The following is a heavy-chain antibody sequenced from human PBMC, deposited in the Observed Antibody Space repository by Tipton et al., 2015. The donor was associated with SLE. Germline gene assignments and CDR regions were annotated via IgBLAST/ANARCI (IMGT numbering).Heavy chain of an antibody. J-gene: IGHJ4*02. CDR1: GYSISSGYY. CDR2: IYHSGST. Sequence: TLSLTCAVSGYSISSGYYWGWIRQPPGKGLEWIGSIYHSGSTYYNPSLKSRVTISVDTSNNQFSLKLSSVTAAETAVYYCARGTGELLVAYWGQGTLVTVSS. CDR3: ARGTGELLVAY. V-gene: IGHV4-38-2*01. D-gene: IGHD3-16*01.